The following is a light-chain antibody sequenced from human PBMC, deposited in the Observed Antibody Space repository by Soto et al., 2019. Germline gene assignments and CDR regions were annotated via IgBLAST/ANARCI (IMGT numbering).Light chain of an antibody. V-gene: IGKV1-5*03. J-gene: IGKJ5*01. CDR2: KAS. CDR3: QQSYSTTIT. CDR1: QTISSW. Sequence: EIEMTQSRSTLSGSVVDIVIITCWASQTISSWLAWYQQKPGKAPKLLIYKASTLKSGVTSRFSGSGSGTDFTLNISSLQTEDFATYYCQQSYSTTITFGQGTRWRL.